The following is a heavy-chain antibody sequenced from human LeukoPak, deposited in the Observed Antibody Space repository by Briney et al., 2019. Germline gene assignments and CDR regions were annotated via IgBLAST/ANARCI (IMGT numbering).Heavy chain of an antibody. J-gene: IGHJ4*02. CDR1: GFTFSSYS. V-gene: IGHV3-21*01. CDR2: INSTISYI. CDR3: ARELMGLTMIVVVNPIDY. D-gene: IGHD3-22*01. Sequence: GGSLRLSCAASGFTFSSYSMNWVRQAPGKGLEWVSSINSTISYIYYADSVKGRFTISRDNAKNSLFLQMNSLRAEDTAVYYCARELMGLTMIVVVNPIDYWGQGTLVTVSS.